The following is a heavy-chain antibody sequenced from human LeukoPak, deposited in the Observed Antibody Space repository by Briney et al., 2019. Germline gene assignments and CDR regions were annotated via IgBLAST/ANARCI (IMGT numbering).Heavy chain of an antibody. V-gene: IGHV3-48*01. CDR3: AKPHSSFAFDI. CDR1: GFTFSSYS. CDR2: ISRSSSTI. Sequence: GGSLRLSCAASGFTFSSYSMNWVRQAPGKGLEWVSYISRSSSTIYYADSVKVRFTISRDNANNSLYLQMNSLRAEDTAVYYCAKPHSSFAFDIWGQGTMVTVSS. D-gene: IGHD3-22*01. J-gene: IGHJ3*02.